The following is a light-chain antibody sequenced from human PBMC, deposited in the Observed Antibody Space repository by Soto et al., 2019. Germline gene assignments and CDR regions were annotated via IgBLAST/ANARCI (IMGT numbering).Light chain of an antibody. V-gene: IGKV3-11*01. CDR3: QQRSNWPPEAT. CDR1: QSVSSY. Sequence: EIVLTQSPATLSLSPGERATLSCRASQSVSSYLAWYQQKPGQAPRLLIYDASNRATGIPARFSGSGSGTDFTLTISSREPEDFAVYYCQQRSNWPPEATFGQGTRLEIK. CDR2: DAS. J-gene: IGKJ5*01.